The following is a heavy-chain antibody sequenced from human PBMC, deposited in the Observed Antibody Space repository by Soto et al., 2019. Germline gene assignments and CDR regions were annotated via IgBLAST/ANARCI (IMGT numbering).Heavy chain of an antibody. D-gene: IGHD1-1*01. CDR3: AAAYNWNDVWFGVNWFDP. CDR2: IVVGSGNT. Sequence: QMQLVQSGPEVKKPGTSVKVSCKASGFTFSSSAVQWVRQARGQRLEWIGWIVVGSGNTNYAQKFQERVTITRDMSTSTAYMELSSLRSEDTAVYSCAAAYNWNDVWFGVNWFDPWGQGTLVTVSS. CDR1: GFTFSSSA. V-gene: IGHV1-58*01. J-gene: IGHJ5*02.